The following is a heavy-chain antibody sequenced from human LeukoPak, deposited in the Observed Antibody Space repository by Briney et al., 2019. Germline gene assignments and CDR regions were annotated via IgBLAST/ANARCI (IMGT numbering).Heavy chain of an antibody. Sequence: ASVKVSCKVSGYTLTELSMHWVRQAPGKGLEWMGGFDPEDGETIYAQKFQGRVTMTRDTSTSTVYMELSSLRSEDTAVYYCARGSPVTNPPAILDYWGQGTLVTVSS. CDR1: GYTLTELS. CDR3: ARGSPVTNPPAILDY. V-gene: IGHV1-24*01. CDR2: FDPEDGET. D-gene: IGHD4-17*01. J-gene: IGHJ4*02.